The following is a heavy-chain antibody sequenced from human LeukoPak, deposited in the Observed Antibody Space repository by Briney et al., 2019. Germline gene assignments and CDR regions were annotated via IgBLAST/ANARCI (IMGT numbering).Heavy chain of an antibody. D-gene: IGHD3-10*01. CDR1: GYTFTSYY. J-gene: IGHJ3*02. CDR3: AREYFYGSGSSHRPEVLMLFAI. CDR2: INPSGGST. V-gene: IGHV1-46*01. Sequence: ASVKVSCKASGYTFTSYYMHWVRQAPGQGLEWMGIINPSGGSTSYAQKFQGRVTMTRDTSTSTVYMELSSLRSEDTAVYYCAREYFYGSGSSHRPEVLMLFAIWGQGTMVTVSS.